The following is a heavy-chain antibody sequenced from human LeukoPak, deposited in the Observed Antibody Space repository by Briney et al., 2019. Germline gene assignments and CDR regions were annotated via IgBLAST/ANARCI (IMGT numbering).Heavy chain of an antibody. V-gene: IGHV3-9*01. Sequence: PGGSLRLSCAASGFTFDDYAMHWVRQAPGKGLEWVSGISWNSGSIGYADSVKGRFTISRDNAKNSLYLQMNSLRAEDTALYYCAKDQYYDRSGYYYGYAFDIWGQGTMVTVSS. CDR3: AKDQYYDRSGYYYGYAFDI. CDR2: ISWNSGSI. D-gene: IGHD3-22*01. J-gene: IGHJ3*02. CDR1: GFTFDDYA.